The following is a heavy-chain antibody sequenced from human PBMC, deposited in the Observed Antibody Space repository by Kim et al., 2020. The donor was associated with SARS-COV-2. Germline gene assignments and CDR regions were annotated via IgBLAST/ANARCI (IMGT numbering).Heavy chain of an antibody. D-gene: IGHD1-26*01. CDR3: AREGIVGATTGNDY. Sequence: GGSLRLSCAASGFTFSSYGMHWVRQAPGKGLEWVAVLWYDGSNKYYADSVKGRFTISRDNSKNTLYLQMNSLRAEDTAVYYCAREGIVGATTGNDYWGQGTLVTVSS. V-gene: IGHV3-33*01. J-gene: IGHJ4*02. CDR2: LWYDGSNK. CDR1: GFTFSSYG.